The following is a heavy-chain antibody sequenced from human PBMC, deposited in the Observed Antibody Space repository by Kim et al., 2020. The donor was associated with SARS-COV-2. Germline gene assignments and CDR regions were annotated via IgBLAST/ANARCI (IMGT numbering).Heavy chain of an antibody. V-gene: IGHV3-23*01. J-gene: IGHJ5*02. D-gene: IGHD6-19*01. CDR2: ISGSGGST. Sequence: GGSLRLSCAASGFTFSSYAMSWVRQAPGQGLEWVSAISGSGGSTYYADSVKGRFTISRDNSKNTLYLQMNSLRAADTAVYYCAKDPHYSSGYNWFDPWGQGTLGTVSS. CDR3: AKDPHYSSGYNWFDP. CDR1: GFTFSSYA.